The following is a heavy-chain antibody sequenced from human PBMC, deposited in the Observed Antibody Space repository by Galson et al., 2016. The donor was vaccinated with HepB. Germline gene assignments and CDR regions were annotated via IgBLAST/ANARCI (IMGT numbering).Heavy chain of an antibody. CDR3: VQGSTAPAV. CDR2: ISRSGDIT. J-gene: IGHJ6*04. V-gene: IGHV3-23*01. Sequence: SLSLSCAASGFTFNNYGMTWVRQAPGKGLEVVSSISRSGDITDYADSVKGRFTIPRDNSKNTLSLQMNSLRAEDTAVYYCVQGSTAPAVWGKGTTVTVSS. CDR1: GFTFNNYG. D-gene: IGHD1-26*01.